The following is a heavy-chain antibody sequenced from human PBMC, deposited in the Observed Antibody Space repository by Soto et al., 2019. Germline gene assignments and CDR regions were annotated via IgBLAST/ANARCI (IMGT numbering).Heavy chain of an antibody. V-gene: IGHV3-53*01. CDR3: AKRGPGYGYNWFDP. Sequence: VGPLRLSCAASGFTVSSNYMSWVRQASGKGLEWVSVIYSGGSTYYADSVKGRFTISRDNSKNTLYLQMNSLRAEDTAVYYCAKRGPGYGYNWFDPWGQGTLVKVSS. CDR1: GFTVSSNY. D-gene: IGHD5-18*01. CDR2: IYSGGST. J-gene: IGHJ5*02.